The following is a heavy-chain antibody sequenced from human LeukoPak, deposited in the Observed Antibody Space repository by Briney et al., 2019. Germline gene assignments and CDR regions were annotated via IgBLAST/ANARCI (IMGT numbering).Heavy chain of an antibody. CDR3: ARDSVGQYGSGNIWFDP. CDR2: IYYDGTT. CDR1: GGSISGHY. Sequence: SETLSLTCTVSGGSISGHYWSWIRQPPGENLEYVGYIYYDGTTNYNPSLRGRVAISVDTSKNQFSLNPKSVPAAATALDYCARDSVGQYGSGNIWFDPWGQGTLVTVSS. J-gene: IGHJ5*02. D-gene: IGHD3-10*01. V-gene: IGHV4-59*11.